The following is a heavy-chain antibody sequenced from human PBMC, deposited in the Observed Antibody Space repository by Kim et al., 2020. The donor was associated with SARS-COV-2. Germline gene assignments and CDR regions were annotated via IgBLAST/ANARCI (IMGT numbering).Heavy chain of an antibody. CDR3: VKEATYPYRKNYFDS. V-gene: IGHV3-33*06. D-gene: IGHD2-21*01. CDR1: GFTFRNHG. CDR2: IWSDGRKT. J-gene: IGHJ4*02. Sequence: GGSLRLSCAASGFTFRNHGMHWVRQAPGKGLEWVAVIWSDGRKTIYVDSVKGRFTMSRDNSQNTLFLQMNNVRVEDTAVYYCVKEATYPYRKNYFDSWGQGTLVTVSS.